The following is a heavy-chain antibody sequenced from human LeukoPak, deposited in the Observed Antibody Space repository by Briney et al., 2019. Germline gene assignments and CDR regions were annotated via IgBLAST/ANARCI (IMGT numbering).Heavy chain of an antibody. CDR1: GYTFTGYY. Sequence: ASVKVSCKASGYTFTGYYMHWVRQAPGQGLEWMGWINPNSGGTNYAQKFQGRVTMTRDTSISTAYMELSRLRSDDTAVYYCARDLQYSSLTLEYWGQGTLVTVSS. V-gene: IGHV1-2*02. CDR3: ARDLQYSSLTLEY. J-gene: IGHJ4*02. CDR2: INPNSGGT. D-gene: IGHD3-3*01.